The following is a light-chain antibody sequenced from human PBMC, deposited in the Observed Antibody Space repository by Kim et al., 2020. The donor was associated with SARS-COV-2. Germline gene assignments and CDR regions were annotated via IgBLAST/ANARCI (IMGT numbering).Light chain of an antibody. CDR3: QQYYSNVFT. CDR2: WAS. J-gene: IGKJ3*01. CDR1: QSVLYDSNNKAY. V-gene: IGKV4-1*01. Sequence: ATINCKSSQSVLYDSNNKAYLAWYQQKPGQPPKLLIYWASTRESGVPDRFSGSGSGTDFTLTISSLQAEDVAVYYCQQYYSNVFTFGPGTKVDIK.